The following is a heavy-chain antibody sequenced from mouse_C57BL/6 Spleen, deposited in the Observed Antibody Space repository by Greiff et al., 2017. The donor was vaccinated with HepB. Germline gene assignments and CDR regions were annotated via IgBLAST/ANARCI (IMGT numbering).Heavy chain of an antibody. D-gene: IGHD1-1*01. J-gene: IGHJ3*01. CDR3: AIVVGSRASFAY. CDR1: GYTFTSYW. Sequence: QVQLQQPGAELVKPGASVKVSCKASGYTFTSYWMHWVKQRPGQGLEWIGRIHPSDSDTNYNQKFKGKATLHVDKSSSTAYMQLSSLTAEDSAVYYSAIVVGSRASFAYWGQGTLVTVSA. CDR2: IHPSDSDT. V-gene: IGHV1-74*01.